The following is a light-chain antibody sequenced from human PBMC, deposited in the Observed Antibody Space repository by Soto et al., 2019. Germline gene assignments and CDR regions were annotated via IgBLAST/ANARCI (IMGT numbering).Light chain of an antibody. CDR3: QQRYNWPLT. Sequence: EIVLTQSPATLSLSPGERATLSCRASQSVSTYLAWYQQKPGQAPRLLIYDASNRATGIPARFSGSGSGTDFTLTISSLEPEDFADYYCQQRYNWPLTFGGGTTVEIK. CDR1: QSVSTY. J-gene: IGKJ4*01. CDR2: DAS. V-gene: IGKV3-11*01.